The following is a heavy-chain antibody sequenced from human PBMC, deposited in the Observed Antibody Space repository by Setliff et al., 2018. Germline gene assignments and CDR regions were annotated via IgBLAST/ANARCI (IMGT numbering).Heavy chain of an antibody. CDR1: GGSISSDNHS. D-gene: IGHD3-9*01. V-gene: IGHV4-39*01. CDR3: ARQIRYANFFND. CDR2: IHYSGST. Sequence: PSETLSLTCTVSGGSISSDNHSWGWIRQPPGRGLEWIGNIHYSGSTYYKSSLESRVTMSVDASKNQFSLKLTSVTAADTAVYYCARQIRYANFFNDWGQGTLVTVSS. J-gene: IGHJ4*02.